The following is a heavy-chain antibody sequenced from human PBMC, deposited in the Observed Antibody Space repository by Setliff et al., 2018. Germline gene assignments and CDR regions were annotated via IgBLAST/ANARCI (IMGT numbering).Heavy chain of an antibody. Sequence: GASVKVSCKASGYTFTGYYMHWVRQAPGQGLEWMGWINPNSGGTNYAQKFQGRVTMTRDTSISTAYMELNRLRSDDTAVYYCARTIVGGATRRDYWGLGTLVTVSS. CDR1: GYTFTGYY. CDR3: ARTIVGGATRRDY. V-gene: IGHV1-2*02. D-gene: IGHD1-26*01. J-gene: IGHJ4*02. CDR2: INPNSGGT.